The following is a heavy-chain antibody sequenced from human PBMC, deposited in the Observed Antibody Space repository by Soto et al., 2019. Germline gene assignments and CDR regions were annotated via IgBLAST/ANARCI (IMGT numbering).Heavy chain of an antibody. J-gene: IGHJ3*02. CDR2: INPRDSDD. CDR3: ARPVDSHDVWYHTYEI. CDR1: DYTFASYW. V-gene: IGHV5-51*01. D-gene: IGHD3-3*01. Sequence: RGKSLKISCKGFDYTFASYWIGWVRQMPGKGLEWMGVINPRDSDDKYSPPFEGEVTISADKSINTAYLQWRSLKAADTAMYYCARPVDSHDVWYHTYEILGQGTMVTVSS.